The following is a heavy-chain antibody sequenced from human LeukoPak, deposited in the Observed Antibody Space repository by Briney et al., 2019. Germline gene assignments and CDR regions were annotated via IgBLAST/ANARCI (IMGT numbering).Heavy chain of an antibody. CDR3: ARVGSSGGFRVTDY. V-gene: IGHV5-51*01. D-gene: IGHD3-10*01. J-gene: IGHJ4*02. CDR2: IYPGDSDT. Sequence: KPGESLKISCKGSGYNFATYWIVWVRQMPGKGLEWMGVIYPGDSDTRYSPSFQGQVTISADKSISTAYLQWSSLKASDTAMYYCARVGSSGGFRVTDYWGQGTLVTVSS. CDR1: GYNFATYW.